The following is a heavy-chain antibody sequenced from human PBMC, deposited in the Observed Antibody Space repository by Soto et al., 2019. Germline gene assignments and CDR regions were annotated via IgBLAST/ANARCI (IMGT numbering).Heavy chain of an antibody. CDR1: GGSISSSSYY. Sequence: SETLSLTCTVSGGSISSSSYYWGWIRQPPGKGLEWIGSIYYSGSTYYNPSLKSRVTISVDTSKNQFSLKLSSVTAADTAVYYCATSYCSGGSCYPTGEYFQHWGQGTLVTVSS. V-gene: IGHV4-39*01. D-gene: IGHD2-15*01. J-gene: IGHJ1*01. CDR2: IYYSGST. CDR3: ATSYCSGGSCYPTGEYFQH.